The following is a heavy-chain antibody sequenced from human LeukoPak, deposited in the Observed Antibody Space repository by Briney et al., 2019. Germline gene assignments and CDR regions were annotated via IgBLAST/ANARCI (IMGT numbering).Heavy chain of an antibody. J-gene: IGHJ5*02. D-gene: IGHD2-8*01. V-gene: IGHV4-39*07. CDR2: IYYSGST. CDR3: ARVPLIVLMLYDRFDP. Sequence: SETLSLACTVSGGSISSSTYYWGWIRQPPGKGLEWIGSIYYSGSTYYNPSLKSRVTISVDTSKNQFSLKLSSVTAADTAVYYCARVPLIVLMLYDRFDPWGQGTLVTVSS. CDR1: GGSISSSTYY.